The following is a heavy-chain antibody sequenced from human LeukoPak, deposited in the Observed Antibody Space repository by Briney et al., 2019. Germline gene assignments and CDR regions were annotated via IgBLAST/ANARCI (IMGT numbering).Heavy chain of an antibody. CDR3: ARGHGRPPVVPAAILGIDY. CDR2: ISYDGSNK. J-gene: IGHJ4*02. CDR1: GFTFSSYG. D-gene: IGHD2-2*02. Sequence: GGSLRLSCAASGFTFSSYGMHWVRQAPGKGLEWVAVISYDGSNKYYADSVKGRFTISRDNSKNTLYLQMNSLRAEDTAVYYCARGHGRPPVVPAAILGIDYWGQGTLVTVSS. V-gene: IGHV3-30*03.